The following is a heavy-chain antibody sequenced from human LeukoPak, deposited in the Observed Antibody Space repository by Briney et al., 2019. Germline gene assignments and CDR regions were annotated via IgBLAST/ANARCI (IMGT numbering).Heavy chain of an antibody. CDR1: VGTFSSYA. Sequence: GASVKVSFKASVGTFSSYALSWVRQAPGQGLEWMGGIIPIFGTANYAQKFQGRVTITADESTSTAYMELSSLRSEDTAVYYCARAPPLAYCGGDCYSDAFDIWGQGTMVTVSS. CDR3: ARAPPLAYCGGDCYSDAFDI. D-gene: IGHD2-21*02. V-gene: IGHV1-69*13. J-gene: IGHJ3*02. CDR2: IIPIFGTA.